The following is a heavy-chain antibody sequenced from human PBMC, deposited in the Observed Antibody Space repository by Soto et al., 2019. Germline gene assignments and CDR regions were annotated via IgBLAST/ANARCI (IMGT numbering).Heavy chain of an antibody. Sequence: GASVKVSCKVTGYTLTELSMHWMRQAPGKGLEWMGGFDPEDGETIYAQKFQGRVTMTEDTSTDTAYMELSSLRSEDTAVYYCATRGAAAGTRYYYYYGMDVWGQGTTVTVS. J-gene: IGHJ6*02. CDR3: ATRGAAAGTRYYYYYGMDV. D-gene: IGHD6-13*01. CDR2: FDPEDGET. CDR1: GYTLTELS. V-gene: IGHV1-24*01.